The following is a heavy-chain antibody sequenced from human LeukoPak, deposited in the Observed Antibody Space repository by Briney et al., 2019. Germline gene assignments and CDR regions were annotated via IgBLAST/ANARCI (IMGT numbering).Heavy chain of an antibody. D-gene: IGHD3-10*01. V-gene: IGHV1-8*01. J-gene: IGHJ4*02. Sequence: ASVKVSCKASGYTFTSYDINWVRQATGQGLEWMGWMNPNRGNTGYAQKFQGRVTMTRNTSISTAYMELSSLRSEDTSVYYCARPPRRMVRGVMGGYWGQGTLVTVSS. CDR3: ARPPRRMVRGVMGGY. CDR2: MNPNRGNT. CDR1: GYTFTSYD.